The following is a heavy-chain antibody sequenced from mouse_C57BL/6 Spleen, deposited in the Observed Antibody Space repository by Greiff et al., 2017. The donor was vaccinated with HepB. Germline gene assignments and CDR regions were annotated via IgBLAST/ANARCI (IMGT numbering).Heavy chain of an antibody. J-gene: IGHJ1*03. V-gene: IGHV1-76*01. CDR3: ARCPYYGSSYWYFDV. CDR2: IYPGSGNT. Sequence: VQRVESGAELVRPGASVKLSCKASGYTFTDYYINWVKQRPGQGLEWIARIYPGSGNTYYNEKFKGKATLTAEKSSSTAYMQLSSLTSEDSAVYFCARCPYYGSSYWYFDVWGTGTTVTVSS. CDR1: GYTFTDYY. D-gene: IGHD1-1*01.